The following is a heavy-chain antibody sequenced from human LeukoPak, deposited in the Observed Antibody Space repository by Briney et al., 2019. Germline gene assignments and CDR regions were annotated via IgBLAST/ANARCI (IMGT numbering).Heavy chain of an antibody. CDR3: ARAGSHSGTVTRYYYYYGMDV. D-gene: IGHD4-17*01. Sequence: ASVKVFCKASGYTFTGYYMHWVRQAPGQGLEWMGWINPNSGGTNYAQKFQGWVTMTRDTSISTAYMELSRLRSDDTAVYYCARAGSHSGTVTRYYYYYGMDVWGQGTTVTVSS. V-gene: IGHV1-2*04. J-gene: IGHJ6*02. CDR2: INPNSGGT. CDR1: GYTFTGYY.